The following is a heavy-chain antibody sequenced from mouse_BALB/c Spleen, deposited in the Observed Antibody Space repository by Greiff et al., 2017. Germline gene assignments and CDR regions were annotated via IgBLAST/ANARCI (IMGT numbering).Heavy chain of an antibody. Sequence: QVHVKQSGPGLVQPSQSLSITCTVSGFSLTSYGVHWVRQSPGKGLEWLGVIWSGGSTDYNAAFISRLSISKDNSKSQVFFKMNSLQADDTAIYYCARMETGPFAYWGQGTLVTVSA. CDR3: ARMETGPFAY. V-gene: IGHV2-4-1*01. CDR1: GFSLTSYG. CDR2: IWSGGST. J-gene: IGHJ3*01. D-gene: IGHD4-1*01.